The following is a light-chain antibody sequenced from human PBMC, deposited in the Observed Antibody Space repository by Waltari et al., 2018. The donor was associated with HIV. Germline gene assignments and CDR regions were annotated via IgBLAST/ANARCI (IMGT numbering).Light chain of an antibody. CDR2: WAS. J-gene: IGKJ4*01. CDR1: QSLLSSSNNKDY. CDR3: QQYYSPLLT. Sequence: DIVMTQSPDSLAVSLGEKATINCESAQSLLSSSNNKDYLGWYQQKPGKPPNLLVYWASTRESGVPDRFSGSGSGTEFTLTISSLQAEDVAVYYCQQYYSPLLTFGGGTKVEIK. V-gene: IGKV4-1*01.